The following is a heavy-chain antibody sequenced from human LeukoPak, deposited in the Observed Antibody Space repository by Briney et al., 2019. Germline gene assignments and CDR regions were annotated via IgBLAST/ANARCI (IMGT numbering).Heavy chain of an antibody. Sequence: ASVTVSCKASGYTFTSFDINWVRQAPGQGLEWMGWMNPNSGNTGYAQKFQGRVTISGDTSITTAYMELSSLRSEDTAMYYCARGRRKELFDPWGQGTLVTISS. V-gene: IGHV1-8*03. CDR2: MNPNSGNT. CDR3: ARGRRKELFDP. D-gene: IGHD3-10*01. CDR1: GYTFTSFD. J-gene: IGHJ5*02.